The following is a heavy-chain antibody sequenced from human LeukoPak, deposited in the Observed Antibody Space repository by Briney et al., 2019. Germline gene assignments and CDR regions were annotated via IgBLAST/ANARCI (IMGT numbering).Heavy chain of an antibody. CDR1: GGSFSGYY. CDR2: INHSGST. Sequence: PSETLSLTCAVYGGSFSGYYWSWIRRPPGKGLGWIGEINHSGSTNYNPSLKSRVTISVDTSKNQFSLKLSSVTAADTAVYYCARRPGGGLYYYYMDVWGKGTTVTISS. D-gene: IGHD3-10*01. V-gene: IGHV4-34*01. CDR3: ARRPGGGLYYYYMDV. J-gene: IGHJ6*03.